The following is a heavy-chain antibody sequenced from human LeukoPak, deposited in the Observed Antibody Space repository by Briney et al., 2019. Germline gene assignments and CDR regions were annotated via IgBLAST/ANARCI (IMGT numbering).Heavy chain of an antibody. D-gene: IGHD2-2*01. CDR2: ISGSGGST. CDR3: AKSFRSTSLDY. CDR1: GFTFSSYG. V-gene: IGHV3-23*01. J-gene: IGHJ4*02. Sequence: GGSLRLSCAASGFTFSSYGMSWVRQAPGKGLEWVSAISGSGGSTYYADSVKGRFTISRDNSRNTLYLQMNSLRAGDTAVYYCAKSFRSTSLDYWGQGTLATVSS.